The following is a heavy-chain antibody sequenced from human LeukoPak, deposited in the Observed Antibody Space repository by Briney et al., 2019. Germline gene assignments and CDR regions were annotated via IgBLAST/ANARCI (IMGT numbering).Heavy chain of an antibody. CDR1: GGPFSSYA. Sequence: SVKVSCKSSGGPFSSYAINGVRQAPGQGLEWVGRIIPILGLSYTAQKFQGRITITADTSTSTAYMEVSSLTSEDTAIYYCAKKMVPAAYYGLDVWGQGTTVTVSS. V-gene: IGHV1-69*04. CDR2: IIPILGLS. CDR3: AKKMVPAAYYGLDV. D-gene: IGHD2-2*01. J-gene: IGHJ6*02.